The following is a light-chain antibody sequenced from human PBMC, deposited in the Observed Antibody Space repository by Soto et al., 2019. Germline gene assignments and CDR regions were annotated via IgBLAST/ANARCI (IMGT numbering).Light chain of an antibody. CDR1: SXNIGAGYD. CDR3: QSYDSRLSGYV. CDR2: GNS. Sequence: QSVLTQPPSVSGAPGQRVTISCTGSSXNIGAGYDVNWYQQLPGAAPKFLIYGNSNRPSGVPDRFSGSKSGTSASLAITGLQAEDEADYYCQSYDSRLSGYVFGTGTKVTVL. V-gene: IGLV1-40*01. J-gene: IGLJ1*01.